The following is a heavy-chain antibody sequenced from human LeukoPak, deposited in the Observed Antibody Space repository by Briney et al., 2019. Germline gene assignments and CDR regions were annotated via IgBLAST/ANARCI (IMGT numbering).Heavy chain of an antibody. J-gene: IGHJ4*02. V-gene: IGHV4-34*01. Sequence: SETLSLTCAVYGGSFSGYYWSWIRQPPGKGLEWIGEINHSGSTNYNPSLKSRVTISVDTSKNQFSLKLSSVTAADTAVYYCARMGGLEYYFDYWGQGTLVTASS. CDR2: INHSGST. CDR1: GGSFSGYY. D-gene: IGHD5-12*01. CDR3: ARMGGLEYYFDY.